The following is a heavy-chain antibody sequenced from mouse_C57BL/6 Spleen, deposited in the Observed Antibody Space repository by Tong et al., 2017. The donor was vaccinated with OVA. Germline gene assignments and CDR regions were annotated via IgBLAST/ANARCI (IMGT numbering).Heavy chain of an antibody. V-gene: IGHV1-19*01. CDR3: AILHYDYDETGY. CDR2: INPYNGGT. J-gene: IGHJ3*01. CDR1: GYTFTDYY. Sequence: EVQLQESGPVLVKPGASVKMSCKASGYTFTDYYMNWVKQSHRKSLEWIGVINPYNGGTSYNQKFKGKATLTVDKSSSTAYMELNSLTSEDSAVYYCAILHYDYDETGYWGQGTLVTVSA. D-gene: IGHD2-4*01.